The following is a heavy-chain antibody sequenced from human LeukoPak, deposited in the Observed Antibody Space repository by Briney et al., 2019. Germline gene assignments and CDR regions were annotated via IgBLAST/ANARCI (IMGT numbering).Heavy chain of an antibody. D-gene: IGHD2-15*01. V-gene: IGHV4-39*01. J-gene: IGHJ3*02. CDR1: GDSIRSSDYY. CDR2: ISDGGST. Sequence: SETLSLTCTVSGDSIRSSDYYWGCIRQSPGKGLEWIGTISDGGSTYYNPSLKSRIIISVDTSKNQFSLQLSSVTAADTAVYYCVRHCCSSPSKRTFDIWGQGTLVAVSS. CDR3: VRHCCSSPSKRTFDI.